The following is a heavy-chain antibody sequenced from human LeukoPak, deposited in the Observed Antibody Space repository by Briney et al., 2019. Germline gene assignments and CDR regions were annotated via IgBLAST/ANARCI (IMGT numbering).Heavy chain of an antibody. CDR1: GGSISSSNW. CDR2: IYHSGST. Sequence: PSETLSLTCAVSGGSISSSNWWSWVRQPPGKGLEWIGEIYHSGSTNYNPSLKNRVTISVDKSKNQFSLKLSSVTAADTAVYYCARDLGFGESDAFDIWGQGTMVTVSS. CDR3: ARDLGFGESDAFDI. V-gene: IGHV4-4*02. D-gene: IGHD3-10*01. J-gene: IGHJ3*02.